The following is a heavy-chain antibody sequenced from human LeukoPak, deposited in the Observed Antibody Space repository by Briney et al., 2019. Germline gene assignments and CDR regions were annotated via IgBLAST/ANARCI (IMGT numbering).Heavy chain of an antibody. CDR1: GGSISSSTYY. Sequence: SETLSLTCTVSGGSISSSTYYWGWIRQPPGKGLEWIGSIYYSGTTYYNPSLKSRVTISVDTSKNQFSLKLSSVTAADTAVYYCARHLYGSDVFEIWGQGTMVTVSS. V-gene: IGHV4-39*01. CDR3: ARHLYGSDVFEI. CDR2: IYYSGTT. D-gene: IGHD4-17*01. J-gene: IGHJ3*02.